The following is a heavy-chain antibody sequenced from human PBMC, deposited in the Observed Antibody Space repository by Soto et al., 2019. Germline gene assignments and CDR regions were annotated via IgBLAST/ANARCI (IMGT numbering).Heavy chain of an antibody. V-gene: IGHV1-18*01. CDR2: ISAYNGNT. CDR1: GYTFTSYG. D-gene: IGHD6-13*01. Sequence: QVQLVQSGAEVKKPGASVKVSCKASGYTFTSYGISWVRQAPGQGLEWMGWISAYNGNTNYAQKLQGRVTMTTDTSTSTAYMELRSPRSDDTAVYYCARYSRYSSSWYSTDQYYYGMDVWGQGTTVTVSS. CDR3: ARYSRYSSSWYSTDQYYYGMDV. J-gene: IGHJ6*02.